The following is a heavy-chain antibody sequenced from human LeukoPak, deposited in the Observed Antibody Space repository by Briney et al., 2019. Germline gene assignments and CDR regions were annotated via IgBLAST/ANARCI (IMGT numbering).Heavy chain of an antibody. CDR1: GFTLSSYA. Sequence: PGGSLRLSCAASGFTLSSYAMHWVRQPPGKGLGWVSGIGRAGDTNYLGSVKGRFTISRENAKNSLYLQISSLRDGDTAVYYCVRGLAGGLDPWGQGTLVTVSS. V-gene: IGHV3-13*01. CDR2: IGRAGDT. D-gene: IGHD2-21*01. CDR3: VRGLAGGLDP. J-gene: IGHJ5*02.